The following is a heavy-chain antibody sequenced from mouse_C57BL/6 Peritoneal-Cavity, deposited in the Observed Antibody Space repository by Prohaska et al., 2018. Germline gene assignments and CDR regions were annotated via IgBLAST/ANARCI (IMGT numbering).Heavy chain of an antibody. V-gene: IGHV1-84*01. CDR1: GYTFTDYY. Sequence: QIQLQQSGPELVKPGASVKISCKVSGYTFTDYYINWVKQRPGQGLEWIGWIYPGSGNTKYNEKFKGKATLTVDTSSSTAYMQLSSLTSEDSAVYFCARNSGSYYGSSEWYVEVWGTGNTVTVSS. D-gene: IGHD1-1*01. CDR2: IYPGSGNT. J-gene: IGHJ1*03. CDR3: ARNSGSYYGSSEWYVEV.